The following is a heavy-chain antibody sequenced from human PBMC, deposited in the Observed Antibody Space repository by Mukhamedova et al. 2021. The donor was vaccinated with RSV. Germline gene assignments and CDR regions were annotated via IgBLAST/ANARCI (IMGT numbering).Heavy chain of an antibody. CDR3: ASEEVVTANIDY. D-gene: IGHD2-21*02. V-gene: IGHV4-59*01. Sequence: NPSLKSRVTISVDTSKNQFSLKLSSVTAADTAVYYCASEEVVTANIDYWGQGTLVTVSS. J-gene: IGHJ4*02.